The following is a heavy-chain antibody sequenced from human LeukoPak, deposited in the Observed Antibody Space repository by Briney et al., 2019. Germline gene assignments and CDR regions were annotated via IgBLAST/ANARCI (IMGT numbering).Heavy chain of an antibody. CDR1: GDSISSYY. V-gene: IGHV4-59*01. D-gene: IGHD6-19*01. CDR2: IYYSGST. Sequence: SETLSLTCTVSGDSISSYYWSWIRQPPGKGLEWIGYIYYSGSTNYNPSLKSRVTISVDTSKNQFSLKLSPVTAADTAVYYCARGGSGDRDNWFDPWGQGTLVTVSS. J-gene: IGHJ5*02. CDR3: ARGGSGDRDNWFDP.